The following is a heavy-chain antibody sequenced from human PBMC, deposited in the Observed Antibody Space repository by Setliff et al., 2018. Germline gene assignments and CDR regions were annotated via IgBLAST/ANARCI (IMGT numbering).Heavy chain of an antibody. D-gene: IGHD3-9*01. CDR2: IIPIFGTA. J-gene: IGHJ6*03. V-gene: IGHV1-69*13. CDR3: ARTARPNRYYNYMDV. Sequence: SVKVSCKASGGTFSSYAISWVRQAPGQGLEWMGGIIPIFGTANYAQKFQGRVTITADESTSTVYMELSSLRSEDTAVYYCARTARPNRYYNYMDVWGKGTKVTVSS. CDR1: GGTFSSYA.